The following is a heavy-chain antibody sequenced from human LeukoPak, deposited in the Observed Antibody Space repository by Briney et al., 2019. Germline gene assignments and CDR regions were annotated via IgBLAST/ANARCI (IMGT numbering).Heavy chain of an antibody. D-gene: IGHD6-6*01. Sequence: SQTLSLTCAISGDTVSSYNAAWNWIRQSPSRGLEWLGRTYYRSKWYNDYAVSVKSRITINPDTSKNQFSLQLNSATPEDTAGYYCARRGPAGSSSSGMDVWGQGTTVTVSS. CDR2: TYYRSKWYN. V-gene: IGHV6-1*01. J-gene: IGHJ6*02. CDR1: GDTVSSYNAA. CDR3: ARRGPAGSSSSGMDV.